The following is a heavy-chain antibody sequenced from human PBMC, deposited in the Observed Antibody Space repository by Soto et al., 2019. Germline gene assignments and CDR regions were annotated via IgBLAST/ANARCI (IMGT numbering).Heavy chain of an antibody. CDR2: ISYDGSNK. CDR1: GFTFSSYG. Sequence: QVQLVESGGGVVQPGRSLRLSCAASGFTFSSYGMHWVRQAPGKGLEWVAVISYDGSNKYYADSVKGRFTISRDNSKNTLYLQMNSLRAEDTAVYYCAKDDRVSSSGWYRYYYYYYGMDVWGQGTTVTVSS. D-gene: IGHD6-19*01. J-gene: IGHJ6*02. V-gene: IGHV3-30*18. CDR3: AKDDRVSSSGWYRYYYYYYGMDV.